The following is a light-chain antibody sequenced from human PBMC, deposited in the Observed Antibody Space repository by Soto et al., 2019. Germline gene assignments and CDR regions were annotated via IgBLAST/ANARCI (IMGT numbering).Light chain of an antibody. Sequence: DIQKTQSPSSVSASIGDRVTICFLASQDIGRRLAWFQQKPGKAPKYLIQAASSLQGGVPSTFSGRGSGTDFTLTINTLHPEDFATYYCLQVYSFPRTFGQGTKVDIK. V-gene: IGKV1-12*01. CDR2: AAS. J-gene: IGKJ1*01. CDR1: QDIGRR. CDR3: LQVYSFPRT.